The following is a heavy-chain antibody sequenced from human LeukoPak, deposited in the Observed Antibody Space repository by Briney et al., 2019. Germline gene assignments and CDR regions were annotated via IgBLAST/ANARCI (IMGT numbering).Heavy chain of an antibody. V-gene: IGHV1-46*01. D-gene: IGHD6-13*01. J-gene: IGHJ4*02. Sequence: ASVKVSCKASGHTFTSYYIHWLRQAPGQGLEWMGIINPSGGSTTYAQKFQGRVTMARDTSTSTVYMDLSSLRSEDTAVYYCARTDAYSTTWADWGQGTLVTVSS. CDR1: GHTFTSYY. CDR3: ARTDAYSTTWAD. CDR2: INPSGGST.